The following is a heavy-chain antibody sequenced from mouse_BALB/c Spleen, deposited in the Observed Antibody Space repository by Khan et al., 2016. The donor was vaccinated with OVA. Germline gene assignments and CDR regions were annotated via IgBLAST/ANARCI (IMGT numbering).Heavy chain of an antibody. CDR1: GYTFTSFW. CDR3: TRGGYGSPFAY. V-gene: IGHV1S127*01. J-gene: IGHJ3*01. D-gene: IGHD1-1*01. Sequence: QVQLQQSGPELVRPGASVKMSCKASGYTFTSFWIHWVKQRPGQGLEWIGMIDPSKSETRLNQKFKDKATLNVDKSSNIAYMQLSRLTSEGSACYYCTRGGYGSPFAYWGQGTLVTVAA. CDR2: IDPSKSET.